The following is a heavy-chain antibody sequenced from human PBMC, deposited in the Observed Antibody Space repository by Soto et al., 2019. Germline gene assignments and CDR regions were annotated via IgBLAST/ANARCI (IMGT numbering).Heavy chain of an antibody. V-gene: IGHV3-48*03. Sequence: FLRLSCAASGFTFSSYEMNWVRQAPGKGLEWVSYISTSGSTIYYADSVKGRFTISRDNAKNSLYLQMNSLRAEDTAVYYCARGRKYSYGWEENYFDYWGQGTLVTVSS. CDR3: ARGRKYSYGWEENYFDY. CDR1: GFTFSSYE. J-gene: IGHJ4*02. D-gene: IGHD5-18*01. CDR2: ISTSGSTI.